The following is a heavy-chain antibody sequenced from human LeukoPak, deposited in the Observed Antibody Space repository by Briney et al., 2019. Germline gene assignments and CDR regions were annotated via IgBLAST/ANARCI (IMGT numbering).Heavy chain of an antibody. J-gene: IGHJ6*03. Sequence: GGSLRLSCAASGFTFSSYAMSWVRQAPGKGLEWVSAISGSGGSTYYADSVKGRFTISRDNSKNTLYLQMISLRAEDTAVYYCAKLVGDSNYYYYYMDVWGKGTTVTVSS. CDR2: ISGSGGST. V-gene: IGHV3-23*01. CDR3: AKLVGDSNYYYYYMDV. D-gene: IGHD3-10*01. CDR1: GFTFSSYA.